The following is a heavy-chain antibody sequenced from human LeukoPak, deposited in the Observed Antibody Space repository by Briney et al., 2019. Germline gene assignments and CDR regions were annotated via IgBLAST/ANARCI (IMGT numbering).Heavy chain of an antibody. Sequence: GGSLRLSCAASGFTFSSYAMSWVRQAPGKGLEWVSGISGSGGSTYYADSVKGRFPISRDNSKNTLYLQMNSLRAEDTAVYYCAKAIAVAGLYYFDYWGQGTLVTVSS. CDR1: GFTFSSYA. CDR2: ISGSGGST. CDR3: AKAIAVAGLYYFDY. V-gene: IGHV3-23*01. J-gene: IGHJ4*02. D-gene: IGHD6-19*01.